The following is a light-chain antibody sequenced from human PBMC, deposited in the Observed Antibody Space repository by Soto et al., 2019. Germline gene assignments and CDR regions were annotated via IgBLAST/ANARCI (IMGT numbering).Light chain of an antibody. V-gene: IGLV2-14*01. Sequence: QSALTQPASVSGSPGQSITISCTGTSSDVGYYNHVSWYQQHPGKAPKLMIYEVTKRPSGVSNRFSGSKSGNTASLTISGLQAEDEADYYCQSYDNSLTGVWVFGGGTQLTVL. J-gene: IGLJ3*02. CDR3: QSYDNSLTGVWV. CDR1: SSDVGYYNH. CDR2: EVT.